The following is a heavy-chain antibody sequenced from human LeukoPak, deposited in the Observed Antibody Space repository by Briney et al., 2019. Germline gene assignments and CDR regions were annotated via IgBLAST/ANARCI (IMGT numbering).Heavy chain of an antibody. J-gene: IGHJ1*01. V-gene: IGHV1-2*02. D-gene: IGHD6-13*01. CDR3: PRGEVSSWYDYFQH. Sequence: ASVKVSCKASGYTFTGYYMHWVRQAPGQGLEWMGWINPNSGGTKYAKKFQGRVTMTRDTSISTGYMELSRLRSDDTAVYYCPRGEVSSWYDYFQHWGQGSLVTVSS. CDR1: GYTFTGYY. CDR2: INPNSGGT.